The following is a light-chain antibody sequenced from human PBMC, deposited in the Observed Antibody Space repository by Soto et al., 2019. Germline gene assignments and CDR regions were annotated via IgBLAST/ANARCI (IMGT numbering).Light chain of an antibody. CDR1: QSVSSY. CDR2: DAS. J-gene: IGKJ4*01. V-gene: IGKV3-11*01. Sequence: VMTQSPATLSVSPGDRATLSWRASQSVSSYLAWYQQKPGQAPRLLIYDASNRATGIPARFSGSGSGTDFTRTSSSLEPADFAVYYCQQRSNWPLTFGGGTKVDIK. CDR3: QQRSNWPLT.